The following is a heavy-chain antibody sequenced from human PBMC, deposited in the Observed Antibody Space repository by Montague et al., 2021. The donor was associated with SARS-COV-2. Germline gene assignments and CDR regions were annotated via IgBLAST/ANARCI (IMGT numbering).Heavy chain of an antibody. J-gene: IGHJ6*02. V-gene: IGHV4-39*07. Sequence: SETLSLTCSVSGDSISRSHYFWAWIRQPPGMGLEWIGEISHYGXTXYXXXXKXRVTMSVDTSKNQFSLKLSSVTAADTAVYYCARGLPVTTLFYYFGMDVWGQGTTVTVSS. CDR2: ISHYGXT. CDR3: ARGLPVTTLFYYFGMDV. D-gene: IGHD4-11*01. CDR1: GDSISRSHYF.